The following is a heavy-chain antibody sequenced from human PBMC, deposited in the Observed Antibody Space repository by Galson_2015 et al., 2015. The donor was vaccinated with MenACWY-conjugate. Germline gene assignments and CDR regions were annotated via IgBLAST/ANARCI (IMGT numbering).Heavy chain of an antibody. J-gene: IGHJ6*02. V-gene: IGHV3-23*01. Sequence: SLRLSCAASGLTFNSYAMCWVRQAPGKGLEWVSTISESGGTTFYADSVKGRFTISRDNAKNSLYLEMNSLRVEDTAVYSCARGHYGMDIWGQGTTVTASS. CDR1: GLTFNSYA. CDR3: ARGHYGMDI. CDR2: ISESGGTT.